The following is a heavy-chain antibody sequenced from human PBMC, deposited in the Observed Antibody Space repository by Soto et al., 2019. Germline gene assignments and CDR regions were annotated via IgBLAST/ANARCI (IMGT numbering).Heavy chain of an antibody. CDR3: ARGFNGWYYFDY. D-gene: IGHD6-19*01. CDR2: ISSSSSYI. J-gene: IGHJ4*02. CDR1: GFTFSSYS. V-gene: IGHV3-21*01. Sequence: LRLSCAASGFTFSSYSMNWVRQAPGKGLEWVSSISSSSSYIYYADSVKGRFTISRDNAKNSLYLQMNSLRAEDTAVYYCARGFNGWYYFDYWGQGTLVTVSS.